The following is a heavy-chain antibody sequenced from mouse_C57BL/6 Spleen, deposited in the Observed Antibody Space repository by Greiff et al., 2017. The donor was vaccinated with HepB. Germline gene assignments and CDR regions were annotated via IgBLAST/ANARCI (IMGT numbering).Heavy chain of an antibody. J-gene: IGHJ4*01. CDR2: ISDGGSYT. Sequence: EVKVEESGGGLVKPGGSLKLSCAASGFTFSSYAMSWVRQTPEKRLEWVATISDGGSYTYYPDNVKGRFTISRDNAKNNLYLQMSHLKSEDTAMYYCARDRELGQDYAMDYWGQGTSVTVSS. V-gene: IGHV5-4*01. CDR1: GFTFSSYA. D-gene: IGHD4-1*01. CDR3: ARDRELGQDYAMDY.